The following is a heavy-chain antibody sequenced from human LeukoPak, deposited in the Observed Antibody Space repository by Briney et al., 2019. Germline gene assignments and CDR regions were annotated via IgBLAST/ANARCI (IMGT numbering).Heavy chain of an antibody. J-gene: IGHJ4*02. Sequence: PSETLSLTCTVSGGSISDYFWSWIRQPPGKGLEWVGYVFYNGSTNYNPSLKSRVTISIDTSRIRFSLRLSSVTAADTAVYYCARAAGYSYGHFDYWGQGTLVTVSS. CDR2: VFYNGST. V-gene: IGHV4-59*01. CDR1: GGSISDYF. CDR3: ARAAGYSYGHFDY. D-gene: IGHD5-18*01.